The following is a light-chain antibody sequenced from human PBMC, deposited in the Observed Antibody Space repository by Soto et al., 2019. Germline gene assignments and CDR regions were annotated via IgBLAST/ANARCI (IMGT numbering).Light chain of an antibody. V-gene: IGLV2-8*01. CDR1: SSDIGGYNS. Sequence: QSVLTQPPSASGSPGQSVTISCTGTSSDIGGYNSVSWYQQHPGKAPRLMIYEVNKRPSGVPDRFSGSKSGYTASLTVSGLQTGDEADYYCATWDGSLPGEVFGGGTQLTVL. CDR2: EVN. J-gene: IGLJ2*01. CDR3: ATWDGSLPGEV.